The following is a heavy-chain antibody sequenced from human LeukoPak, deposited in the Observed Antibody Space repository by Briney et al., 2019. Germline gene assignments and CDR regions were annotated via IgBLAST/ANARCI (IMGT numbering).Heavy chain of an antibody. CDR2: IWYDGSNK. CDR1: GFIFRSYG. D-gene: IGHD3-22*01. Sequence: QSGGSLRLSCAASGFIFRSYGMHWVRQAPGKGLEWVAAIWYDGSNKYYADSVKGRFTISKDDSKSTLYLQMNSLRAEDTAVYYCAKEKYYHDSSDPQDNWGQGTLVTVSS. CDR3: AKEKYYHDSSDPQDN. J-gene: IGHJ4*02. V-gene: IGHV3-33*06.